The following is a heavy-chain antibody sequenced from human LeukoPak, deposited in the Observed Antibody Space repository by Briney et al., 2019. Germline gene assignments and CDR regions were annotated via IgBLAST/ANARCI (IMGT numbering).Heavy chain of an antibody. CDR2: IYYSGST. J-gene: IGHJ2*01. V-gene: IGHV4-31*03. CDR1: GGSISSGGYY. CDR3: ARGLAEDSSGYYLHWYFDL. Sequence: SQALSLTCTVSGGSISSGGYYWSWIRQHPGKGLEWIVCIYYSGSTYYNPSLKSRVTISVDTSKNQFSLKLSSVTAADTAVYYCARGLAEDSSGYYLHWYFDLWGRGTLVTVSS. D-gene: IGHD3-22*01.